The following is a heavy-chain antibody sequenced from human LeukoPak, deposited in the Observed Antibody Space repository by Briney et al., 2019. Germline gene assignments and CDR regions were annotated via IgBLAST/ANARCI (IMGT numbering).Heavy chain of an antibody. D-gene: IGHD5-18*01. CDR1: AVSINTCCYY. V-gene: IGHV4-61*01. CDR2: KYYSGST. Sequence: SVTLSLTCDVSAVSINTCCYYWTWIRQPPGKGLEWIGYKYYSGSTRYNSSLRSRLTISLDSSKNQFSLRLTSVTAADTAVYYCARGRSYGFDFDSWGPGTLFIVSS. CDR3: ARGRSYGFDFDS. J-gene: IGHJ4*02.